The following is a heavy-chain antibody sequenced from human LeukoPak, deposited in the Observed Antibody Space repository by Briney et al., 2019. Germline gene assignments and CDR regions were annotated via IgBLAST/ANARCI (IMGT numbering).Heavy chain of an antibody. D-gene: IGHD4-23*01. CDR3: ARGIIGGNPASAY. CDR1: GFTFSTYE. CDR2: IGTDGYS. J-gene: IGHJ4*02. V-gene: IGHV3-21*06. Sequence: GASLRLSCAASGFTFSTYEMNWVRQAPGKGLEWVSSIGTDGYSYSAVSVKGRFTISRDNAKSTLYLQMDSLTVEDTALYYCARGIIGGNPASAYWGQGTLVTVSS.